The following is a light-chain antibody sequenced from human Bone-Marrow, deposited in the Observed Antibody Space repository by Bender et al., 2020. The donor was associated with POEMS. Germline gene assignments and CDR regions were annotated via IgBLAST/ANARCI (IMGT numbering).Light chain of an antibody. CDR2: GDS. J-gene: IGLJ1*01. V-gene: IGLV1-40*01. CDR1: SSDIGAPFD. Sequence: QSVLTQPPSVSGAPGQRVTISCTGTSSDIGAPFDVHWYQQLPGAAPKLLIYGDSNRPSGVPDRFSGFKSGTSASLAITGLQAEDEADYYCQSYDRSLSASVFGTGTRVTVL. CDR3: QSYDRSLSASV.